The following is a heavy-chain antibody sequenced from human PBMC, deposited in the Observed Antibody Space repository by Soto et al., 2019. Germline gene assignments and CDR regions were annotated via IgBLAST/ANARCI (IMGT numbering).Heavy chain of an antibody. Sequence: EVQLVESGGGVVRPGGSLRLSCAASGFTFDDYGMSWVRQAPGKGLEWVSGSNWNGGSTGYADSVKGRFTISRDNAKNSLYLQMNSLRAEDTALYYCARDSGIQLWLRSFDYWGQGTLVTVSS. V-gene: IGHV3-20*04. J-gene: IGHJ4*02. D-gene: IGHD5-18*01. CDR2: SNWNGGST. CDR1: GFTFDDYG. CDR3: ARDSGIQLWLRSFDY.